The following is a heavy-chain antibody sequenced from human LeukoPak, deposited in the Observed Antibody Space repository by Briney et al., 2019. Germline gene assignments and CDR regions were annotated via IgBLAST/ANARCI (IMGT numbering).Heavy chain of an antibody. CDR2: ISSTSGYI. V-gene: IGHV3-21*01. CDR3: PRDNCDYADDFDI. J-gene: IGHJ3*02. D-gene: IGHD4-17*01. Sequence: GGSLRLSCAVSGFTFTNYRMRWGRQAPRKGLEWGSSISSTSGYIFYADSVQGRFTIARDNAKTSLSLQVDSVIAEDPAVYYLPRDNCDYADDFDIWGQETMVTVSS. CDR1: GFTFTNYR.